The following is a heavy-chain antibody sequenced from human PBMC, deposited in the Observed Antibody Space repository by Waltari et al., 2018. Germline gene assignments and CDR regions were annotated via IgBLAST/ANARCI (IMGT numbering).Heavy chain of an antibody. CDR1: GFTFSSYW. V-gene: IGHV3-74*01. D-gene: IGHD2-15*01. CDR2: INSDGSST. J-gene: IGHJ3*02. Sequence: EVQLVESGGGLVQPGGSLRLSCAASGFTFSSYWMHWVRQAPGQGLVWVSRINSDGSSTSYADSVKGRFTISRDNVKNTLYLQMNSLRADDTAVYYCARLYCSGGSCYSGDAFDIWGQGTTITVSS. CDR3: ARLYCSGGSCYSGDAFDI.